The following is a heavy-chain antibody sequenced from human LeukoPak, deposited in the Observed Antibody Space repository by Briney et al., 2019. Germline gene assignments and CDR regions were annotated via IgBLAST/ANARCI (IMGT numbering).Heavy chain of an antibody. D-gene: IGHD2-21*02. CDR1: GFTFSSYA. Sequence: GGSLRLSCAASGFTFSSYAMHWVRQAPGKGLEWVAVISYDGSNKYYADSVKGRFTISRDNSKNTLYRQMNSLRAEDTAVYYCARDGVAYCGGDCYSGWFDPWGQGTLVTVSS. CDR2: ISYDGSNK. V-gene: IGHV3-30*04. CDR3: ARDGVAYCGGDCYSGWFDP. J-gene: IGHJ5*02.